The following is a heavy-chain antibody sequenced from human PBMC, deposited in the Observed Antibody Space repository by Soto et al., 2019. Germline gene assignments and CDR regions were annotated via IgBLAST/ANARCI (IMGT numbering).Heavy chain of an antibody. D-gene: IGHD5-12*01. J-gene: IGHJ6*02. CDR1: GFTFSDYY. CDR3: ARDLNGYKPYYYYGMDF. CDR2: ISTSSSTI. Sequence: PGGSLRLSCAASGFTFSDYYMSWIRQAPGKGLEWVSHISTSSSTIYSADSVKGRFTISRDNAKNSLYLQMNNLRAEDTAVYYCARDLNGYKPYYYYGMDFWGQGTSVPVSS. V-gene: IGHV3-11*01.